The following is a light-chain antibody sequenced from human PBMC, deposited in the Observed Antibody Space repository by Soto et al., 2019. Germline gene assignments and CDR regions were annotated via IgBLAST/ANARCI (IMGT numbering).Light chain of an antibody. J-gene: IGKJ4*01. CDR2: GAS. V-gene: IGKV3-15*01. CDR3: QQYNNWPLT. CDR1: QSVTSR. Sequence: EVVMTQAPATLSVSPGERATLSCRASQSVTSRFAWYQQKPGQAPRLLIYGASARAPGIPARCSGSGSGTEFTLNINCLQSEEFAVYYWQQYNNWPLTFGGGTKVDIK.